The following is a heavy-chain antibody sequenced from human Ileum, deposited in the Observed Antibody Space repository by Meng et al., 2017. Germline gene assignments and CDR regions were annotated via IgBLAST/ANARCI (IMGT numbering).Heavy chain of an antibody. V-gene: IGHV4-4*02. J-gene: IGHJ4*02. CDR2: MNLGGSP. CDR3: AHIFDS. Sequence: QVQLQESGPGLVEPSGTLSLTCSVSGLSIRSSDWWSWVRQPPGKGLEWIAEMNLGGSPNYNPSLKSRVTMSVDKSNDHLSLQLTSVTAADTAVYYCAHIFDSWGQGTLVTGSS. CDR1: GLSIRSSDW.